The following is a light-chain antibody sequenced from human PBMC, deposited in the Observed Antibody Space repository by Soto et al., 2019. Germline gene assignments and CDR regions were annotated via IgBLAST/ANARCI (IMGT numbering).Light chain of an antibody. J-gene: IGLJ3*02. CDR2: TNS. CDR1: SSNIGAGYD. CDR3: QSYDSSLSALV. V-gene: IGLV1-40*01. Sequence: QAVVTQPPSVSGAPGQGVTISCAGTSSNIGAGYDVHWYQQVPGTAPKLLIYTNSNRPSGVPDRLSGSKSGTSASLAITGLQAADEADYYCQSYDSSLSALVFGGGTKLTVL.